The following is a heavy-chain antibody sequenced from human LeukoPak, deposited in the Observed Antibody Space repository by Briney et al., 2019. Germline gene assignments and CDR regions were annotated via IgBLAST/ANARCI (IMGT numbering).Heavy chain of an antibody. CDR3: ARGRKPYYYDSSGYYGPFFDY. Sequence: SETLSLTCTVSGGSISSSSYYWGWIRQPPGKGLEWIGEINHSGSTNYNPSLKSRVTISVDTSKNQFSLKLSSVTAADTAVYYCARGRKPYYYDSSGYYGPFFDYWGQGTLVTVSS. J-gene: IGHJ4*02. D-gene: IGHD3-22*01. V-gene: IGHV4-39*07. CDR1: GGSISSSSYY. CDR2: INHSGST.